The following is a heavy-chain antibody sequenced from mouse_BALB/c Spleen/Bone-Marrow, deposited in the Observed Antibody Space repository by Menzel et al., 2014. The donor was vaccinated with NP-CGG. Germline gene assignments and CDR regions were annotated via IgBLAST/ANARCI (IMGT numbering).Heavy chain of an antibody. CDR1: GYTFTSYW. V-gene: IGHV1S81*02. Sequence: QVQLKQSGAELVKPGASVKLSCKASGYTFTSYWMHWVKQRPGQGLEWIGEINPSNGRTNYNEKFKSKATLTVDKPSSTAYMQLSSLTSEDAAVYYCARGSFVYWGQGTTLTVSS. CDR3: ARGSFVY. CDR2: INPSNGRT. J-gene: IGHJ2*01.